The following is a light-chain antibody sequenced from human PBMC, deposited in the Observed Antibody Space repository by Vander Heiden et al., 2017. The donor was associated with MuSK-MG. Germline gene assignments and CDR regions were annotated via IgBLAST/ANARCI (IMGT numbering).Light chain of an antibody. CDR2: DVN. J-gene: IGLJ1*01. CDR3: TSYSSSSTLYV. Sequence: QSTLTQPASVSGSPGQSITISCTAANSDSGGFNYVSWNQQYPGKAPKRIIYDVNKRPSGVSSRFSGSKPGNTASLTISGLQAEDEADYFCTSYSSSSTLYVFGTGTRVTVL. V-gene: IGLV2-14*03. CDR1: NSDSGGFNY.